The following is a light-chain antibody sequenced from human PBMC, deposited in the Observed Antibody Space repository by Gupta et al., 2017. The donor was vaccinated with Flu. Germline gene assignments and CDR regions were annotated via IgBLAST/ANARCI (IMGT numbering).Light chain of an antibody. CDR1: SSNIGSNP. CDR2: STD. CDR3: AAWDDRLNGLVV. Sequence: SSNIGSNPVNWYQQRPGTAPKLLISSTDQRPSGVPSRFSGSKSGTSASLAISGLQPDDEADYYCAAWDDRLNGLVVFGGGTKLTVL. J-gene: IGLJ2*01. V-gene: IGLV1-44*01.